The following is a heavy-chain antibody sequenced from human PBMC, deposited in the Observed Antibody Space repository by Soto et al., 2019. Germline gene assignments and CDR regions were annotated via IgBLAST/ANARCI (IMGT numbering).Heavy chain of an antibody. Sequence: QVQLVQSGAEVKKPGASVKVSCKASGYSFTFKNIYWVRQAPGQRLEYMGWINTDNGNTKCAQNFQDRVTITRDTFASTAYMELSSLRLEDTAVYYCARDGFNWGDYWGQGTLVTVSS. CDR3: ARDGFNWGDY. CDR1: GYSFTFKN. CDR2: INTDNGNT. D-gene: IGHD1-1*01. J-gene: IGHJ4*02. V-gene: IGHV1-3*04.